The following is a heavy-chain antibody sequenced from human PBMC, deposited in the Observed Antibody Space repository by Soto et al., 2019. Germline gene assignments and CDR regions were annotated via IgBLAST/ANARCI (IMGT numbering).Heavy chain of an antibody. CDR2: IIPMYGPA. J-gene: IGHJ5*02. D-gene: IGHD3-10*01. Sequence: QVPLVQSGAEVKKPGSSVTVSCKASGGTFSSYAIHWVRQAPGQGLEWMGGIIPMYGPAKYAQRFQGRVTITADESTTTVYMELTSLTSQDTAVYYCARVTSMVRGVIDNWFDPWGHETLVTVSS. CDR1: GGTFSSYA. CDR3: ARVTSMVRGVIDNWFDP. V-gene: IGHV1-69*01.